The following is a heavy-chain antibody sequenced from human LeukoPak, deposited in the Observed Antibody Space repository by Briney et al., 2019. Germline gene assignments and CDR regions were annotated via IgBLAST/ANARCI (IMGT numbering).Heavy chain of an antibody. CDR1: GGSISSGGYY. J-gene: IGHJ4*02. CDR2: IYYSGTT. V-gene: IGHV4-31*03. D-gene: IGHD6-13*01. CDR3: ARRALSSSSHIDY. Sequence: SETLSLTCTVSGGSISSGGYYWSWIRQHPGEGLEWIGYIYYSGTTYYNPSLKSRVTISVDTSKNQFSLKLNSVTAADTAVYYCARRALSSSSHIDYWGQGTLVTVSS.